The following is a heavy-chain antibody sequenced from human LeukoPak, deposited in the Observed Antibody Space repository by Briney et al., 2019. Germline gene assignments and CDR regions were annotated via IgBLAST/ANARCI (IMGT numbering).Heavy chain of an antibody. J-gene: IGHJ4*02. CDR1: GFTFSSYS. CDR3: ARDFIAGAAGYYFDY. CDR2: ISSSSSYI. Sequence: GGSLRLSCAASGFTFSSYSMNWVRQAPGKGLEWVSSISSSSSYIYYADSVKGRFTISGDNAKNSLYLQMNSLRAEDTAVYYCARDFIAGAAGYYFDYWGQGTLVTVSS. D-gene: IGHD6-19*01. V-gene: IGHV3-21*01.